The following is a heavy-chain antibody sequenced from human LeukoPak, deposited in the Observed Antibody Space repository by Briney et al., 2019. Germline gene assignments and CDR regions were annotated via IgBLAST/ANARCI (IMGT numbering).Heavy chain of an antibody. J-gene: IGHJ4*02. CDR3: ARGSRFWSGYQDYFDY. CDR1: GGSISSSSYY. V-gene: IGHV4-61*05. Sequence: SETLSLTCTVSGGSISSSSYYWGWIRQPPGKGLEWIGYIYYSGSTNYNPSLKSRVTISVDTSKNQFSLRLSSVTAADTAVYYCARGSRFWSGYQDYFDYWGQGTLVTVSS. CDR2: IYYSGST. D-gene: IGHD3-3*01.